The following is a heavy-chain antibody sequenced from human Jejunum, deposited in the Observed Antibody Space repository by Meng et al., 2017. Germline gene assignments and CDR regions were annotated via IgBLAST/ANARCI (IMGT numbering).Heavy chain of an antibody. D-gene: IGHD1-7*01. V-gene: IGHV4-34*01. J-gene: IGHJ3*02. Sequence: LTLSCAVYGGSFSGYYWSWIRQPPGKGLEWIGEISHSGYTKYNPSLKSRVTISLDTSKNPFSLRLSSVTAADTAIYSCAFVEAGTNQGAFDIWGQGKRV. CDR1: GGSFSGYY. CDR3: AFVEAGTNQGAFDI. CDR2: ISHSGYT.